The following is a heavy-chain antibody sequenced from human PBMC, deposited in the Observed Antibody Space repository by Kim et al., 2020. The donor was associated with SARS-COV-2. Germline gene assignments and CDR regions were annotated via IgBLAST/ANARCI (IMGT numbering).Heavy chain of an antibody. D-gene: IGHD6-19*01. CDR3: ARVRSSLLAGFDP. J-gene: IGHJ5*02. Sequence: AQRFQGRVTITADESTSTAYMELSSLRAEDTAVYYCARVRSSLLAGFDPWGQGTLVTVSS. V-gene: IGHV1-69*01.